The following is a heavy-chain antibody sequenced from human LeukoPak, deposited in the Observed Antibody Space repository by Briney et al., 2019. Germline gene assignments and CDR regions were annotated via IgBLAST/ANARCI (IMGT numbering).Heavy chain of an antibody. D-gene: IGHD1-26*01. CDR3: ATVGSVMPE. V-gene: IGHV4-39*07. CDR2: IYYSGST. CDR1: GGSISSSSYY. J-gene: IGHJ4*02. Sequence: PSETLSLTCTVSGGSISSSSYYWGWLRQPPGKGLEWIGSIYYSGSTYYNPSLKSRVTISVDTSKNQFSLKLSSVTAAYTAVYYCATVGSVMPEWGQGTLVTVSS.